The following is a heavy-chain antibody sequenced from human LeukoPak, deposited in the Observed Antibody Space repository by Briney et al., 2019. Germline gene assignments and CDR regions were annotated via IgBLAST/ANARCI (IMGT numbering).Heavy chain of an antibody. D-gene: IGHD5-24*01. CDR1: GGSISSYY. CDR2: IYYSGST. Sequence: SETLSLTCTVSGGSISSYYWSWIRKPPGKELEWIGYIYYSGSTNYNPSIKTQVTISVDTSKNHFSLNLSSVPAADTAVYYCASLAGEMGFDYWGQGTLVTVSS. V-gene: IGHV4-59*01. J-gene: IGHJ4*02. CDR3: ASLAGEMGFDY.